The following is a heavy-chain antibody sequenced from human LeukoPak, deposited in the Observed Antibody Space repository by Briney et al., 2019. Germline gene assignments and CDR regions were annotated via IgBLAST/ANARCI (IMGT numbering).Heavy chain of an antibody. D-gene: IGHD3-9*01. J-gene: IGHJ4*02. CDR3: ARHRGDFDWLPYYFDY. V-gene: IGHV4-59*08. CDR2: IYYSGST. Sequence: PSETLSLTCTVSGGSISSYYWSWIRQPPGKGLEWIGYIYYSGSTNYNPSPKSRVTISVDTSKNQFSLKLSSVTAADTAVYYCARHRGDFDWLPYYFDYWGRGTLVTVSS. CDR1: GGSISSYY.